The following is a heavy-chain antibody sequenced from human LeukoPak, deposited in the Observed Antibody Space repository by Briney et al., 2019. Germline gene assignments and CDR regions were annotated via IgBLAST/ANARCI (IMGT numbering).Heavy chain of an antibody. J-gene: IGHJ4*02. Sequence: SQTLSLTCTVSGVSISSGDYYWSWIRQPPGKGLEWIGYTYYSGSTYYNPSLKSRVTISLDTSKNQFPLKLTSVTAADTALYYCAKLGGSGNFEFWGQGTLVTVSS. CDR1: GVSISSGDYY. CDR2: TYYSGST. V-gene: IGHV4-30-4*01. CDR3: AKLGGSGNFEF. D-gene: IGHD7-27*01.